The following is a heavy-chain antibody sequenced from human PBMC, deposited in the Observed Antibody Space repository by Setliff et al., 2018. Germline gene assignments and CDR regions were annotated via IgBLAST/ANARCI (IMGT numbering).Heavy chain of an antibody. Sequence: PSETLSLTCTVSGGSISGFAWNWIRQFPGKRLEWIGEISSSGGTLYTPSLRSRVSMSVDTSRNQFSLNPTSMTAADTAVYYCARIWGYGDFSFGYWGQGTLVTVS. CDR3: ARIWGYGDFSFGY. CDR1: GGSISGFA. J-gene: IGHJ4*02. D-gene: IGHD4-17*01. CDR2: ISSSGGT. V-gene: IGHV4-59*01.